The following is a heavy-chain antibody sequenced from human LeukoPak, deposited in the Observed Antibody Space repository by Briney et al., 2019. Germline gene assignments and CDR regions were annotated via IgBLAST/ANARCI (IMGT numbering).Heavy chain of an antibody. CDR3: ARGGYILTTNWFDP. CDR2: ISNSGSTI. CDR1: GFAFSSYS. V-gene: IGHV3-48*04. D-gene: IGHD3-9*01. Sequence: GGSLRLSCAASGFAFSSYSMNWVRQAPGKGLEWVSYISNSGSTIYYADSVKGRFTISRDNAKNSLYLQMNSLRAEDTAMYYCARGGYILTTNWFDPWGQGTLVTVSS. J-gene: IGHJ5*02.